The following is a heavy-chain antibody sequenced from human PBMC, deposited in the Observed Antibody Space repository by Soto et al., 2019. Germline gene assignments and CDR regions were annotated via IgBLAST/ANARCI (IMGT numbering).Heavy chain of an antibody. V-gene: IGHV3-20*04. CDR1: GFIFGAYA. Sequence: GGSLRLSCAASGFIFGAYAMSRVRQAPGKGLEWVSAINWIVGSTNYADSMKGRFTISRDNAKNSLYLQISSLRAEDTALYYCARHGGTPDLYFDYWGQGTPVTVSS. CDR2: INWIVGST. CDR3: ARHGGTPDLYFDY. D-gene: IGHD3-16*01. J-gene: IGHJ4*02.